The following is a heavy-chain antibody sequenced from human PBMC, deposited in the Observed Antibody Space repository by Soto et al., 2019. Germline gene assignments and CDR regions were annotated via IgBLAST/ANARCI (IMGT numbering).Heavy chain of an antibody. D-gene: IGHD1-26*01. CDR2: VYMSGST. Sequence: QVQLQESGPGLVKPSETLSLTCIVSGDSMTKYYWSCLRQPAGKGLEWIGRVYMSGSTNYNPSLSSRVTLSIDTSNTHFSLDLKSVTAADTAVYYCASTVGAAYYFYFWGQRALVTVSS. V-gene: IGHV4-4*07. CDR1: GDSMTKYY. CDR3: ASTVGAAYYFYF. J-gene: IGHJ4*02.